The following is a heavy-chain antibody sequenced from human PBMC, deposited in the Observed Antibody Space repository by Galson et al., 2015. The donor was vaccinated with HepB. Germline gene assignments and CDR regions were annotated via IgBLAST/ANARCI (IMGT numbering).Heavy chain of an antibody. CDR2: ISGSGSRT. CDR1: GSAFSSYA. J-gene: IGHJ4*02. V-gene: IGHV3-23*01. CDR3: AEERGY. Sequence: SLRLSCAASGSAFSSYAMAWVRQAPGKGLEWVSSISGSGSRTYYADSVKGQFTISRDNSRNTLYLQMNSLRAEDTATYYCAEERGYWGQGTLVSVSS.